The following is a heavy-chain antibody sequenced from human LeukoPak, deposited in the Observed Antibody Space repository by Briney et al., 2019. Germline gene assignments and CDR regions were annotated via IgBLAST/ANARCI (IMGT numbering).Heavy chain of an antibody. CDR3: AKALPYYSDSSGYFQH. J-gene: IGHJ1*01. D-gene: IGHD3-22*01. CDR1: GFTFDDSA. Sequence: PGGSLRLSCAASGFTFDDSAMHWVRQVPGKGLEWVSVISWNSGIIDYADSVKGRFTISRDNAKNSLYLQMNNLRPDDTAFYYCAKALPYYSDSSGYFQHWGQGTLVTVSS. V-gene: IGHV3-9*01. CDR2: ISWNSGII.